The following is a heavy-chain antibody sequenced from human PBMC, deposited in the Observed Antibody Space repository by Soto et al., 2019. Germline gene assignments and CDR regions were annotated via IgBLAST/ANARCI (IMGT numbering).Heavy chain of an antibody. CDR3: ARSYAPGIFFDY. J-gene: IGHJ4*02. CDR2: INVGNGNT. Sequence: QVQLVQSGAEVKKPGASVRVSCKASGYAFTNYAMHWVRQAPGQRLEWMGWINVGNGNTKYSQKFQGRVTITRDTSASTAYLEVSSLTSEDTAVYYCARSYAPGIFFDYWGQGNLVTVSS. V-gene: IGHV1-3*01. CDR1: GYAFTNYA. D-gene: IGHD3-16*01.